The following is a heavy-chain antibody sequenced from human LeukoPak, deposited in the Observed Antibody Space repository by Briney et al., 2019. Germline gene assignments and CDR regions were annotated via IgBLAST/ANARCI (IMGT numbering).Heavy chain of an antibody. D-gene: IGHD3-16*01. J-gene: IGHJ4*02. CDR1: GDSVSSNSAT. CDR2: TYYRSKWYS. V-gene: IGHV6-1*01. CDR3: ARDGSPFTITSVFDL. Sequence: SQTLSLTCDISGDSVSSNSATWSWVRQSPSRGLEWLGRTYYRSKWYSDYAVSVKSRMTINPDTSRNQFSLQLNSVTSEDTAVYYCARDGSPFTITSVFDLWGQGTLVTVSS.